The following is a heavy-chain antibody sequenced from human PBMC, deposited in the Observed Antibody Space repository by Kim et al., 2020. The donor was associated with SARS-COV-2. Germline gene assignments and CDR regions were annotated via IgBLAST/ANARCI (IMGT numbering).Heavy chain of an antibody. CDR1: GFSFNTYA. CDR3: ARALNGDYGTFDS. Sequence: GSLRLSCAASGFSFNTYAMHWVRQAPGKGLEWVAVISFDGSNIYYVDSVKGRFSISRDNSKNTLYLQMNSLRTEDTAVYYCARALNGDYGTFDSWGQG. CDR2: ISFDGSNI. V-gene: IGHV3-30*04. J-gene: IGHJ4*02. D-gene: IGHD4-17*01.